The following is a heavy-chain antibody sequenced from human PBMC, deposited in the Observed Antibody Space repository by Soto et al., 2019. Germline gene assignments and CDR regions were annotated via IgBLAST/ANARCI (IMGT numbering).Heavy chain of an antibody. CDR2: IIPILGIA. CDR3: ARLYSGYDFPRDNWFDP. Sequence: SVKVSCKASGGTFSSYTISWVRQAPGQGLEWMGRIIPILGIANYAQKFQGRVTITADKSTSTAYMELSSLRSEDTAVYYCARLYSGYDFPRDNWFDPWGQGTLVTVSS. D-gene: IGHD5-12*01. CDR1: GGTFSSYT. V-gene: IGHV1-69*02. J-gene: IGHJ5*02.